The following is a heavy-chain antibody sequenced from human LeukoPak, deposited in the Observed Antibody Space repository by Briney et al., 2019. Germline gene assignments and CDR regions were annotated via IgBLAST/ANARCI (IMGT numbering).Heavy chain of an antibody. J-gene: IGHJ4*02. D-gene: IGHD5-12*01. CDR3: AGARWLRPIDY. Sequence: PSETLSLTCAVYGGSFSGYYWSWIRQPPGKGLEWIGEINHSGSTNYNPSLKSRVTISVDTSKNQSSLKLSSVTAADTAVYYCAGARWLRPIDYWGQGTLVTVSS. CDR2: INHSGST. CDR1: GGSFSGYY. V-gene: IGHV4-34*01.